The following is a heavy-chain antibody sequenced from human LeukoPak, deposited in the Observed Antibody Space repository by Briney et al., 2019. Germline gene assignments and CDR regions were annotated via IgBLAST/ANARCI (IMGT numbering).Heavy chain of an antibody. V-gene: IGHV3-21*01. J-gene: IGHJ4*02. D-gene: IGHD3-10*01. CDR3: ARDKVNYGSGSYVDY. CDR1: GFTFSSYW. Sequence: PGGSLRLSCAASGFTFSSYWMHWVRQAPGKGLEWVSSISSSSSYIYYADSVKGRFTISRDNAKNSLYLQMDSLRAEDTAVYYCARDKVNYGSGSYVDYWGQGTLVTVSS. CDR2: ISSSSSYI.